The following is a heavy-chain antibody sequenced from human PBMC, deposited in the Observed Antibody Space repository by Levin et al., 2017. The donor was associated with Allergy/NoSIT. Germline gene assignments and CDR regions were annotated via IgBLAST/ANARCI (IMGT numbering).Heavy chain of an antibody. J-gene: IGHJ4*01. CDR1: GLTFSDHF. CDR2: SRNNLNSHTT. V-gene: IGHV3-72*01. CDR3: TALYYGDYDY. D-gene: IGHD4-17*01. Sequence: GESLKISCAASGLTFSDHFMDWVRQAPGKGLEWVGRSRNNLNSHTTEYAASVKDRFTISRDDSKNSVDLQMNSLKTEDTAVYYCTALYYGDYDYWGRGTLVTVSS.